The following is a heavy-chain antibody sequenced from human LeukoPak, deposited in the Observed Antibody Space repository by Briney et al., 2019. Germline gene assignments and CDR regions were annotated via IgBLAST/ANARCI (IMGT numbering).Heavy chain of an antibody. D-gene: IGHD3-16*01. V-gene: IGHV3-30-3*01. Sequence: GGSLRLSCAASGFTFSSYAMHWVRQAPGKGLEWVAVISYDGSNKYYADSVKGRFTISRDNSKNTLYLQMNSLRAEDTAVYYCARGSVGGGNYFDYWGQGTLVTVSS. CDR1: GFTFSSYA. J-gene: IGHJ4*02. CDR2: ISYDGSNK. CDR3: ARGSVGGGNYFDY.